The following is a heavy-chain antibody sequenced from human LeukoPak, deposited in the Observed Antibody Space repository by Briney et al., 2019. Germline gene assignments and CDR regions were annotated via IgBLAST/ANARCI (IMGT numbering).Heavy chain of an antibody. D-gene: IGHD1-26*01. CDR3: AKDVVAAPSRFDY. CDR2: IRGSGGST. Sequence: GGSLRLSCAASGFTFSDCAMSWVRQAPGKGLEWVSGIRGSGGSTYYADSVKGRFTIFRDNSKNTMYLQMNSLRAEDTAVYYCAKDVVAAPSRFDYWGQGTLVTVSS. J-gene: IGHJ4*02. V-gene: IGHV3-23*01. CDR1: GFTFSDCA.